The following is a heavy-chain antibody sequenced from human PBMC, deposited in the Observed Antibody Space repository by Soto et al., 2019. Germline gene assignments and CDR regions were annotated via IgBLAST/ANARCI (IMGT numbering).Heavy chain of an antibody. V-gene: IGHV3-23*01. CDR3: ARDSLPGYSKGYPDK. CDR1: GFIFSSYA. Sequence: AGGSLRLSCAASGFIFSSYAINWVRQAPGKGLEWASSIIGSGASTFYADSVKGRFTISRDNSRDILYLQMNSLRAEDTAVYYCARDSLPGYSKGYPDKWGQGSLVTVSS. D-gene: IGHD4-4*01. CDR2: IIGSGAST. J-gene: IGHJ4*02.